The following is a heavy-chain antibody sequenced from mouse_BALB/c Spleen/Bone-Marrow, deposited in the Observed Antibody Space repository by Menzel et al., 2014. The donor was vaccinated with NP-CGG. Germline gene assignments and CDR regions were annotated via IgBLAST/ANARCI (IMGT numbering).Heavy chain of an antibody. CDR2: INPSNGGT. J-gene: IGHJ4*01. Sequence: QVQLKESGAEPVKPGASVKLSCKASGYTFTSYYMCWVKQRPGQGLEWIGEINPSNGGTNFNEKFKSKATLTVDKSSSTAYMSLSSLTSEDSAVYYCTRSRRAMDHWGQGTSVTVSS. CDR3: TRSRRAMDH. CDR1: GYTFTSYY. D-gene: IGHD2-12*01. V-gene: IGHV1S81*02.